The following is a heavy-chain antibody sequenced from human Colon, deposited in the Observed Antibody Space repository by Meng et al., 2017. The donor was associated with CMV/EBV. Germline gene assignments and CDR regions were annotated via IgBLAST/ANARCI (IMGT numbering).Heavy chain of an antibody. CDR2: ISYDGSNK. CDR3: ARQASGSYYEGLGY. D-gene: IGHD1-26*01. CDR1: GFTFSSYA. Sequence: GESLKISCAASGFTFSSYAMHWVRQAPGKGLEWVAAISYDGSNKYYADSVKGRFTISRDNSKNTLYLQMNSLRAEDTAVYYCARQASGSYYEGLGYWGQGTLVTVSS. J-gene: IGHJ4*02. V-gene: IGHV3-30-3*01.